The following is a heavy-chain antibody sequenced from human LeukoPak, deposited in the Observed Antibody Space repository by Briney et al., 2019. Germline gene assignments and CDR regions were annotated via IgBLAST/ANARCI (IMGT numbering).Heavy chain of an antibody. D-gene: IGHD6-13*01. J-gene: IGHJ4*02. CDR1: GGSISSGGYY. CDR3: ARISYSSSWYLDY. Sequence: SETLSLTCTVSGGSISSGGYYWSWIRQHPGKGLEWIGYIYYGGSTYYNLSLKSRVTISVDTSKNQFSLKLSSVTAADTAVYYCARISYSSSWYLDYWGQGTLVTVSS. V-gene: IGHV4-31*03. CDR2: IYYGGST.